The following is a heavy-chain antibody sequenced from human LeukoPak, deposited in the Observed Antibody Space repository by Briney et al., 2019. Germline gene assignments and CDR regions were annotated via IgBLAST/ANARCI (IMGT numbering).Heavy chain of an antibody. D-gene: IGHD6-19*01. V-gene: IGHV1-46*01. Sequence: ASVKASCKASGYTFTSYYMHWVRQAPGQGLEWMGIINPSGGSTSYAQKFQGRVTMTRDTSISTAYMELSRLRSDDTAVYYCARDFRGWHTVGYWDQGTLVTVSS. J-gene: IGHJ4*02. CDR3: ARDFRGWHTVGY. CDR2: INPSGGST. CDR1: GYTFTSYY.